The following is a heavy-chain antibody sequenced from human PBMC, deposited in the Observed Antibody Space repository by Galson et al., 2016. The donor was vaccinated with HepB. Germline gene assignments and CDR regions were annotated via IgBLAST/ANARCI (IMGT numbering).Heavy chain of an antibody. V-gene: IGHV4-39*07. Sequence: SETLSLTCNVSGDSITSSGYFWGWIRQPPGKGLEWIGAISYRGTTYDYPSLKSRLTVSVDTSKNQFSLKLSSVTAADTAVYYCARGESYYGSGSSIYGMDVWGQGTTVTVSS. D-gene: IGHD3-10*01. CDR2: ISYRGTT. CDR1: GDSITSSGYF. J-gene: IGHJ6*02. CDR3: ARGESYYGSGSSIYGMDV.